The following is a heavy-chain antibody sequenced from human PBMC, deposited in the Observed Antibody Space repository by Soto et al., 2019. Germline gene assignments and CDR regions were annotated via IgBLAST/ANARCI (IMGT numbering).Heavy chain of an antibody. J-gene: IGHJ1*01. CDR1: GYSFTTNW. D-gene: IGHD6-13*01. CDR2: IYPGDSDT. Sequence: VVSLTLSCNGSGYSFTTNWIGWVRQMPGKGLEWMGVIYPGDSDTRYSPSFQGQVAISADKSINTAYLQWSSLKASDTAMYYCARHSGVAEDGTDWGQGTLVTVSS. V-gene: IGHV5-51*01. CDR3: ARHSGVAEDGTD.